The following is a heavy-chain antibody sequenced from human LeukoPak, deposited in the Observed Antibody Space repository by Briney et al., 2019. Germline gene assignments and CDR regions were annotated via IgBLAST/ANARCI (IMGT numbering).Heavy chain of an antibody. D-gene: IGHD1-26*01. CDR3: SRESGAFSPFGY. Sequence: SETLSLTCGVSGGSISSTNWWSWVRQPPGRGLEWIGEISLSGVTNYNPSLKSRVTMSLDRSKNHLSLTLTSVTAADTAVYYCSRESGAFSPFGYWGQGTLVTVSS. J-gene: IGHJ4*02. CDR1: GGSISSTNW. CDR2: ISLSGVT. V-gene: IGHV4-4*02.